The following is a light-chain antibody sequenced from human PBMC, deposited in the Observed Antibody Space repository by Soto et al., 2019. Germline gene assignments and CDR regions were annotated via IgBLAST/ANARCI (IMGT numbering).Light chain of an antibody. CDR3: QNYNSAPWT. CDR2: AVS. Sequence: IQMTQSPSSLSASVGDRFTISWRASQGISNYLAWYQQKPGKVPKLLMCAVSTLQSGVPSRFSGSGSGTDFTLTISGLQPEDVATYYCQNYNSAPWTFGLGIKVDIK. CDR1: QGISNY. V-gene: IGKV1-27*01. J-gene: IGKJ1*01.